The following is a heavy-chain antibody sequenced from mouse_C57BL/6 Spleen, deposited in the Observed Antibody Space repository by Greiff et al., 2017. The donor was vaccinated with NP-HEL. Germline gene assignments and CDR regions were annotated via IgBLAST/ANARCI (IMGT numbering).Heavy chain of an antibody. J-gene: IGHJ2*01. CDR2: ISSGGSYT. CDR1: GFTFSSYG. Sequence: VQLQQSGGDLVKPGGSLKLSCAASGFTFSSYGMSWVRQTLDKRLEWVATISSGGSYTYYPDSVKGRFTISRDNAKNTLYLQMSSLKSEDTAMYYGARHNDDYFDYWGQGTTLTVSS. V-gene: IGHV5-6*01. CDR3: ARHNDDYFDY.